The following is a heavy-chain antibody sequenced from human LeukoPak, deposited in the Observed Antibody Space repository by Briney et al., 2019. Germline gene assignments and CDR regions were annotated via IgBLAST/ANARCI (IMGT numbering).Heavy chain of an antibody. Sequence: ASVKVSCKASGFTFTSSAMQWVRQARGQRLEWIGWIVVGSGNTNYAQKFQERVTITRDMSTSTAYMELSSLRSEDTAVYYCAAGQVYCSSTSCYKGYYYYYMGVWGKGTTVTVSS. CDR1: GFTFTSSA. V-gene: IGHV1-58*02. CDR2: IVVGSGNT. CDR3: AAGQVYCSSTSCYKGYYYYYMGV. J-gene: IGHJ6*03. D-gene: IGHD2-2*02.